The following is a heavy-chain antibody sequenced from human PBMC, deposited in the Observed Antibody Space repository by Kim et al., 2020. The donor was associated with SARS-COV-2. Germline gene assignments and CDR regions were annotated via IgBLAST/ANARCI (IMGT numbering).Heavy chain of an antibody. CDR1: GFTFSSYA. CDR2: ISYDGSNK. D-gene: IGHD3-10*01. CDR3: ARDSHPGDLLLWFGELLSNYGMDV. V-gene: IGHV3-30*04. J-gene: IGHJ6*02. Sequence: GGSLRLSCAASGFTFSSYAMHWVRQAPGKGLEWVAVISYDGSNKYYADSVKGRFTISRDNSKNTLYLQMNSLRAEDTAVYYCARDSHPGDLLLWFGELLSNYGMDVWSQGTTVTVSS.